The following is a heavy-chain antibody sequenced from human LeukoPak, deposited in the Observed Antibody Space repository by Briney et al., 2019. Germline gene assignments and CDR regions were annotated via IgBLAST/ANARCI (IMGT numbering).Heavy chain of an antibody. CDR1: GGSINSDY. CDR2: IHTGGGI. D-gene: IGHD6-13*01. V-gene: IGHV4-4*07. Sequence: SETLSLTCTVSGGSINSDYWIWIRQPAGEGLEWIGRIHTGGGINSNPSLKSRVTMSVDTFKNQFSLKLTSVTAADTAAYYCARGMITAGGLHYWGQGTLVTVSS. CDR3: ARGMITAGGLHY. J-gene: IGHJ4*02.